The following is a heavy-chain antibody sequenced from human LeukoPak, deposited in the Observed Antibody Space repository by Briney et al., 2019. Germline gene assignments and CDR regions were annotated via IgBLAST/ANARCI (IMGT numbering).Heavy chain of an antibody. V-gene: IGHV4-39*07. CDR2: IYYSGST. Sequence: SETLSLTCTVSGGSISSSSYYWGWIRQPPGKGLEWIGSIYYSGSTYYNPSLKSRVTISVDTSKNQFSLKLTSVTAADTAVYYCVTSISLAGWGGFEVWGQGTKVTVSS. CDR3: VTSISLAGWGGFEV. D-gene: IGHD3-16*01. J-gene: IGHJ3*01. CDR1: GGSISSSSYY.